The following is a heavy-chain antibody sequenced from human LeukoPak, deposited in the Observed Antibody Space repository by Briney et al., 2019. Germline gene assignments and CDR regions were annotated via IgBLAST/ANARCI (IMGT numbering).Heavy chain of an antibody. D-gene: IGHD1-1*01. CDR2: MNPESGNT. Sequence: ASVKVSCKASGYTFTSHHINWVRQATGQGFEWMGWMNPESGNTDFAQKFQGRFTTTWDTSLSTAYMELSSLTSEDTAVYYCARGRPTSLNGIYWGQGTLVSVSS. V-gene: IGHV1-8*01. CDR1: GYTFTSHH. CDR3: ARGRPTSLNGIY. J-gene: IGHJ4*02.